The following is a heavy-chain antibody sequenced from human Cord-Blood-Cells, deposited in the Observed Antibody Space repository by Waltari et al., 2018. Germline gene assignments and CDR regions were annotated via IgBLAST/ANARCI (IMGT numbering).Heavy chain of an antibody. D-gene: IGHD7-27*01. CDR3: ARESKLGYFDY. CDR2: IKQDGSEK. V-gene: IGHV3-7*01. J-gene: IGHJ4*02. Sequence: EVQLVESGGGLVQPGGSLRLSCAASGFTFSSYWRSWVRQAPGKGLEWVANIKQDGSEKYYVDSVKGRFTISRDNAKNSLYLQMNSLRAEDTAVYYCARESKLGYFDYWGQGTLVTVSS. CDR1: GFTFSSYW.